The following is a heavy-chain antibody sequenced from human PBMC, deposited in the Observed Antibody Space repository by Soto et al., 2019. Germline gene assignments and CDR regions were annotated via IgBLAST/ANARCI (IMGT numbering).Heavy chain of an antibody. D-gene: IGHD6-6*01. J-gene: IGHJ4*02. CDR3: ARRAYRSSSSTYYFDY. CDR2: IYPGDSDT. Sequence: GESLKISCKGSGYSFTSYWIGWVRQMPGKGLEWMGIIYPGDSDTRYSPSFQGQVTISADKSISTAYLQWSSLKASDTAMYYCARRAYRSSSSTYYFDYWGQGTLVTVSS. CDR1: GYSFTSYW. V-gene: IGHV5-51*01.